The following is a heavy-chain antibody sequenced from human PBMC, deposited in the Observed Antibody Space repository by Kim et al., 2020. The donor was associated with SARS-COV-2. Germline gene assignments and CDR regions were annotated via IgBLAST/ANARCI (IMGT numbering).Heavy chain of an antibody. D-gene: IGHD6-13*01. CDR3: ARDADIAAAALDY. J-gene: IGHJ4*02. V-gene: IGHV3-21*01. CDR2: ISSSSSYI. Sequence: GGSLRLSCAASGFTFSSYSMNWVRQAPGKGLEWVSSISSSSSYIYYADSVKGRFTISRDNAKNSLYLQMNSLRAEDTAVYYCARDADIAAAALDYWGQGTLVTVSS. CDR1: GFTFSSYS.